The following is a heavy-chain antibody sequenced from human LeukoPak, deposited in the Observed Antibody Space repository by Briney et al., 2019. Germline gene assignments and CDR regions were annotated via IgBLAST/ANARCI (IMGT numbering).Heavy chain of an antibody. CDR2: IYYSGST. Sequence: PSETLSLTCTVSGGSISSYYWSWIRQPPGKGVEWIGYIYYSGSTNYNPSLKSRVTISIDTSKNQFSLKLSSVTAADTAVYYCARSTEDYYDSSGSIDYWGQGTLVTVSS. CDR1: GGSISSYY. CDR3: ARSTEDYYDSSGSIDY. J-gene: IGHJ4*02. D-gene: IGHD3-22*01. V-gene: IGHV4-59*01.